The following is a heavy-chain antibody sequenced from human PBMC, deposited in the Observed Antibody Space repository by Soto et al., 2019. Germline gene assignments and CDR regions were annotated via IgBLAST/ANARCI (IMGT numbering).Heavy chain of an antibody. D-gene: IGHD2-15*01. CDR1: GGSISSYY. CDR3: ARDRDCSGGSCYSAFDP. V-gene: IGHV4-59*01. J-gene: IGHJ5*02. CDR2: IYYSGST. Sequence: PSETLSLTCTVSGGSISSYYWSWIRQPPGKGLEWIGYIYYSGSTNYNPSLKSRVTISVDTSKTQFSLKLSSVTAADTAVYYCARDRDCSGGSCYSAFDPWGQGTLVTVSS.